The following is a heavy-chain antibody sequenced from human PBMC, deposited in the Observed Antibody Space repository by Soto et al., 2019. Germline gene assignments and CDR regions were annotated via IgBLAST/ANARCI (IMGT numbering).Heavy chain of an antibody. CDR3: ARHGSY. Sequence: QLQLQESGPGLVKPSETLSLICNVSGVSIRSTSYYWTWIRQPPGKGLEWIGTIYFSGSTFYNPCLKIRSSISVDTSKNQFSLNLTSVTDGDTAVYYCARHGSYWGQGTLVTVSS. V-gene: IGHV4-39*01. CDR2: IYFSGST. CDR1: GVSIRSTSYY. J-gene: IGHJ4*02.